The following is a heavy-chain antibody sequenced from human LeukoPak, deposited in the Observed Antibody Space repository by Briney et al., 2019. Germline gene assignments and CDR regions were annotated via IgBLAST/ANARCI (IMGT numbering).Heavy chain of an antibody. CDR1: GYTFTGYY. J-gene: IGHJ6*03. D-gene: IGHD2-15*01. Sequence: ASVKVSCKASGYTFTGYYMHWVRQAPGQGLEWMGWINPNSGGTNYAQKLQGRVTMTTDTSTSTAYMELRSLRSDDTAVYYCARDLVVVADDYYYYYYMDVWGKGTTVTVSS. CDR3: ARDLVVVADDYYYYYYMDV. V-gene: IGHV1-2*02. CDR2: INPNSGGT.